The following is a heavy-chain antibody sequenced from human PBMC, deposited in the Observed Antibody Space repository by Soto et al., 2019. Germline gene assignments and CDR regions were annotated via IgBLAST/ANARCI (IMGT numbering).Heavy chain of an antibody. CDR1: GFTFSSYW. D-gene: IGHD3-10*01. J-gene: IGHJ4*02. V-gene: IGHV3-7*01. Sequence: EVQLVESGGGLVQPGGSLRLSCAASGFTFSSYWMSWVRQAPGKGLEWVANIKQDGSEKYYVDSVKGRFTISRDNAKNSLYLQMNSLRAEDTAVYYCARRSTMVRAYFDYWGQGTLVTVSS. CDR2: IKQDGSEK. CDR3: ARRSTMVRAYFDY.